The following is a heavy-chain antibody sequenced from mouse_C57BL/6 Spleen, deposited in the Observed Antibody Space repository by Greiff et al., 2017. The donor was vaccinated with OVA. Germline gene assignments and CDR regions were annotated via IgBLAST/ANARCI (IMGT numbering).Heavy chain of an antibody. Sequence: DVKLVESGGGLVQPGGSLKLSCAASGFTFSDYYMYWVRQTPEKRLEWVAYISNGGGSTYYPDTVKGRFTISRDNAENTLYLQMSRLKSEDTAMYYCARHNYYFDYWGQGTTLTVSS. CDR3: ARHNYYFDY. CDR1: GFTFSDYY. CDR2: ISNGGGST. J-gene: IGHJ2*01. D-gene: IGHD1-3*01. V-gene: IGHV5-12*01.